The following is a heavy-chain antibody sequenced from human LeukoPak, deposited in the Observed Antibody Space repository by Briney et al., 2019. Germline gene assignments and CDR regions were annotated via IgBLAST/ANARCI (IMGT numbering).Heavy chain of an antibody. V-gene: IGHV3-11*04. CDR2: ISSNGNII. Sequence: GSLRLSCAASGSTFSDDSMTWMRQAPGKGLEWVSYISSNGNIIKYADTVKGRFVISRDNAKKSLYLQMDSLRAEDTAVYYCAISLSSGWYNPPDYWGQGTLVSVSS. J-gene: IGHJ4*02. CDR3: AISLSSGWYNPPDY. D-gene: IGHD6-19*01. CDR1: GSTFSDDS.